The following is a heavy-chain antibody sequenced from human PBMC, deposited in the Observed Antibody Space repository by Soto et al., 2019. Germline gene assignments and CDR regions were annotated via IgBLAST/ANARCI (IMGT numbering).Heavy chain of an antibody. Sequence: ASVKVSCKASGYTFTGHYIHWVRQAPEQGPEWMGEIGPESGATRYAQKFQGRVTMTRDMSITTVYMELNNLSPDDTAVYYCGRGRSGQIVIFYWGQGTPVTVSS. D-gene: IGHD3-3*02. CDR2: IGPESGAT. V-gene: IGHV1-2*02. CDR3: GRGRSGQIVIFY. J-gene: IGHJ4*02. CDR1: GYTFTGHY.